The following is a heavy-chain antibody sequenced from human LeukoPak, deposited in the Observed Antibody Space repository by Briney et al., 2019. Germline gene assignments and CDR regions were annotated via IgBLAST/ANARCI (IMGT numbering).Heavy chain of an antibody. CDR1: GDSTNAYY. Sequence: SETLSLTCTVSGDSTNAYYWGWIRQSPGKGLQYIGYIYYTGGTHYSPSLYSRVTMSIDTSKNQFSLKLHSVTAADTAMYYCARVRDGPRGTHFDFWGQGTLVTVSS. D-gene: IGHD3-10*01. CDR3: ARVRDGPRGTHFDF. J-gene: IGHJ4*02. CDR2: IYYTGGT. V-gene: IGHV4-59*01.